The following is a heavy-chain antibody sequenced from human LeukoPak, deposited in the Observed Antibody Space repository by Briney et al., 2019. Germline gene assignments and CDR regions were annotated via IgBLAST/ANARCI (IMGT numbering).Heavy chain of an antibody. D-gene: IGHD1-26*01. CDR3: ARLTYSNILFDP. V-gene: IGHV4-39*01. J-gene: IGHJ5*02. CDR1: GGSISSTTYY. Sequence: SETLSLTCTVSGGSISSTTYYWGWIRQPPGKGLEWIGYIYYSGSTYFNPSLKSRVTLSVDTSKNQFSLKLSSVTAADTAVYYCARLTYSNILFDPWGQGTLVTVSS. CDR2: IYYSGST.